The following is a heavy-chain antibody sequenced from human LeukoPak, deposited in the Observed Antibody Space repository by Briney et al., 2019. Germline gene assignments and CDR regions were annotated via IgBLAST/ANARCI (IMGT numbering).Heavy chain of an antibody. V-gene: IGHV3-21*01. Sequence: GGSLRLSCAASGFTFSSYSMNWVRQAPGKGLEWVSSISSSSSYIYYADSVKGRFTISRDNAKNSLYLQMNSLRAEDTAVYYCARVEQWLVRDYGMDVWGQGIRSPSP. CDR1: GFTFSSYS. D-gene: IGHD6-19*01. J-gene: IGHJ6*02. CDR2: ISSSSSYI. CDR3: ARVEQWLVRDYGMDV.